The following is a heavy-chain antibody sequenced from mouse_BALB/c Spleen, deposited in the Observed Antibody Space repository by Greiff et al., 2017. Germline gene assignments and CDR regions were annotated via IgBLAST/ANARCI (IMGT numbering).Heavy chain of an antibody. CDR2: IDPANGNT. D-gene: IGHD2-4*01. J-gene: IGHJ4*01. Sequence: VQLQQSGAELVKPGASVKLSCTASGFYIKDTYMHWVKQRPEQGLEWIGRIDPANGNTKYDPKFQGKATITADTSSNTAYLQLSSLTSEDTAVYYCAYDYGDYYAMDYWGQGTSVTVSS. CDR3: AYDYGDYYAMDY. CDR1: GFYIKDTY. V-gene: IGHV14-3*02.